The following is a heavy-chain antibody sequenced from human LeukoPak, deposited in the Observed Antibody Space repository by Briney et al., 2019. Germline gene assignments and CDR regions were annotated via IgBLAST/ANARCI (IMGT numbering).Heavy chain of an antibody. V-gene: IGHV3-13*01. D-gene: IGHD6-19*01. CDR3: VRAPGSGGFDS. CDR2: IGNVADT. Sequence: GGSLRLSCATSGFTLSGYDMHWVRQLTGKGLEWVSSIGNVADTYYSGSVKGRFVISRDNARNFVFLQMNSLRAEDTAVYYCVRAPGSGGFDSWGQGAQVTVSS. J-gene: IGHJ4*02. CDR1: GFTLSGYD.